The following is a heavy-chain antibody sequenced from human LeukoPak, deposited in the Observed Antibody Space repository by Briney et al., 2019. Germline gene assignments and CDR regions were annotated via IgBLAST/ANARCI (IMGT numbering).Heavy chain of an antibody. J-gene: IGHJ4*02. V-gene: IGHV1-3*01. CDR3: ARDSIAGFDY. Sequence: KFQGRVTITRDTSASTAYMELSSLRSEDTAVYYRARDSIAGFDYWGQGTLVTVSS. D-gene: IGHD6-13*01.